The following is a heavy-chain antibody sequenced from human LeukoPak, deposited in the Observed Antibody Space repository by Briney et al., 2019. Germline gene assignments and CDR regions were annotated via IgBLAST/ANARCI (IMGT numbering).Heavy chain of an antibody. CDR3: AVSVYRSGWKVSY. V-gene: IGHV4-39*01. J-gene: IGHJ4*02. Sequence: PSETLSLTCTVSGGSISSSSYYWGWIRQPPGKGLEWIGSIYYSGSTYYNPSLKSRVTISVDTSKNQFSLNLNSVTAADTAVYYCAVSVYRSGWKVSYWGQGTLVTVSS. D-gene: IGHD6-19*01. CDR2: IYYSGST. CDR1: GGSISSSSYY.